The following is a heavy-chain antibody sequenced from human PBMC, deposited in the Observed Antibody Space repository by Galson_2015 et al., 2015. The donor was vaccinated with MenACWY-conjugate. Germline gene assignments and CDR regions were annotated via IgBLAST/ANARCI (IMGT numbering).Heavy chain of an antibody. CDR2: ISPIDSKT. Sequence: QSGAEVKKPGESLEISCKASGYNFITYWIGWVRQVPGKGLEWVGLISPIDSKTRYSPAFEGRVTISADNSVTTAYLQWNSLQASDTAMYYCARHPPGGRGMDVWGQGTTGTVSS. J-gene: IGHJ6*02. CDR1: GYNFITYW. V-gene: IGHV5-51*01. D-gene: IGHD1-26*01. CDR3: ARHPPGGRGMDV.